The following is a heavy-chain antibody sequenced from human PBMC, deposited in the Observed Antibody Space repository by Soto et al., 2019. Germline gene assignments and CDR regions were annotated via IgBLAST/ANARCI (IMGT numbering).Heavy chain of an antibody. CDR1: GGTFSSYA. Sequence: QVQLVQSGAEVKKPGSSVKVSCKASGGTFSSYAISRVRQAPGQGLEWMGGIIPIFGTANYAQKFQGRVTITADESTSTAYMELISLRSEDTAVYYCARDPNDSSGHDAFDIWGQGTMVTVSS. D-gene: IGHD3-22*01. V-gene: IGHV1-69*01. CDR3: ARDPNDSSGHDAFDI. J-gene: IGHJ3*02. CDR2: IIPIFGTA.